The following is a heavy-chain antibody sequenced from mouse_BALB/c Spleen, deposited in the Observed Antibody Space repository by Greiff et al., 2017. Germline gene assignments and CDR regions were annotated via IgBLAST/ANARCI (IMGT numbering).Heavy chain of an antibody. CDR3: ARSSGNYDYYAMDY. CDR2: IFPGTGTT. D-gene: IGHD2-1*01. Sequence: LVESGAELVKPGASVKLSCKTSGYTFTSYWIQWVKQRPGQGLGWIGEIFPGTGTTYYNEKFKGKATLTIDTSSSTAYMQLSSLTSDDSAVYFCARSSGNYDYYAMDYWGQGTSVTVSS. CDR1: GYTFTSYW. J-gene: IGHJ4*01. V-gene: IGHV1S132*01.